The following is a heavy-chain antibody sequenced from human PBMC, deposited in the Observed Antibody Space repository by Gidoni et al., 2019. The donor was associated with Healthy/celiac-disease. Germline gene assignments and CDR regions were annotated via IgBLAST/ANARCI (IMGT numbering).Heavy chain of an antibody. Sequence: EVQLVESGGGLVQPGGSLRLSSSASGFIFSSYSMNWVRQVPGKGLEWVSYISSSSSTIYYADSVKCRFTISRDNAKNSLYLQMNSLRDEDTAVYYCARDHGSSWYPLGFDYWGQGTLVTVSS. CDR2: ISSSSSTI. CDR3: ARDHGSSWYPLGFDY. CDR1: GFIFSSYS. D-gene: IGHD6-13*01. J-gene: IGHJ4*02. V-gene: IGHV3-48*02.